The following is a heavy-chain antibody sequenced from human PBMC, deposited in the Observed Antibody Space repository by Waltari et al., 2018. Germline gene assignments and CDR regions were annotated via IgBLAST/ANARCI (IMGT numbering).Heavy chain of an antibody. CDR2: ISGSGGST. CDR1: GFTFSSYD. D-gene: IGHD4-4*01. CDR3: AKDLQVTPLR. V-gene: IGHV3-23*01. J-gene: IGHJ4*02. Sequence: EVQLLESGGGLGQPGGSVRLSCAAAGFTFSSYDMRWVRQAPGKGLEWVSAISGSGGSTYYADSVTGLFTISRDNSKNTLYLQMNSLRAEDTAVYYCAKDLQVTPLRWGQGTLVTVSS.